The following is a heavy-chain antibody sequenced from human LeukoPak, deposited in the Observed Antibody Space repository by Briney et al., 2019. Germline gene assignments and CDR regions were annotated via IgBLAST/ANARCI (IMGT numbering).Heavy chain of an antibody. V-gene: IGHV4-34*01. D-gene: IGHD1-26*01. CDR2: IYHSGST. CDR3: ARAGWELRTADY. CDR1: GGSFSGYY. J-gene: IGHJ4*02. Sequence: SETLSLTCAVYGGSFSGYYWSWIRQPPGKGLEWIGSIYHSGSTYYNPSLKSRVTISVDTAKNQFSLKLSSVTAADTAVYYCARAGWELRTADYWGQGTLVTVSS.